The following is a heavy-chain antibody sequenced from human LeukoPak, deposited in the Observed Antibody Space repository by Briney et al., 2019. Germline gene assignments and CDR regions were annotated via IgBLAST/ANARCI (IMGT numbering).Heavy chain of an antibody. V-gene: IGHV3-30*04. J-gene: IGHJ4*02. CDR2: ISYDGSNK. D-gene: IGHD3-10*01. CDR1: GFTFSSYA. CDR3: ARLGCYYGSGSYYQGGSYYFDY. Sequence: GGSLRLSCAASGFTFSSYAMHWVRRAPGKGLEWVAVISYDGSNKYYADSVKGRFTISRDNSKNTLYLQMNSLRAEDTAVYYCARLGCYYGSGSYYQGGSYYFDYWGQGTLVTVSS.